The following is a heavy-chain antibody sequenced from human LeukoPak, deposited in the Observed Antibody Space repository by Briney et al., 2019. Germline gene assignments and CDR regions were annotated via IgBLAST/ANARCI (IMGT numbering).Heavy chain of an antibody. Sequence: PGGSLRLSCAASGFTFSSYGMHWVRQAPGKGLEWVAVIWYDGSNKYYADSVKGRFTISRDNSKNTLYLQMNSLRAEGTAVYYCAKDPFPLRLGAFDFWGQGTMVTVSS. V-gene: IGHV3-33*06. CDR1: GFTFSSYG. D-gene: IGHD3-16*01. CDR3: AKDPFPLRLGAFDF. J-gene: IGHJ3*01. CDR2: IWYDGSNK.